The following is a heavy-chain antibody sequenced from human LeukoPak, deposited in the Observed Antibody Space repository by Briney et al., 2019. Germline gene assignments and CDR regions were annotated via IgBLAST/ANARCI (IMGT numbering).Heavy chain of an antibody. Sequence: ASVTVSFTASGYTFTVYYMHWVRQAPGQGLAWMGWINPNSGGTNYAQKFQGRVTMTRDTSISTAYMELSRLRSDDTAVYYCASSLLTRNWFDPWGQGTLVTVSS. CDR2: INPNSGGT. V-gene: IGHV1-2*02. J-gene: IGHJ5*02. D-gene: IGHD1-26*01. CDR1: GYTFTVYY. CDR3: ASSLLTRNWFDP.